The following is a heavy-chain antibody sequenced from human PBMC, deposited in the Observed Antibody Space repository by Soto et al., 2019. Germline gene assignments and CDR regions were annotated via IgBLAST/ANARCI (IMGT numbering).Heavy chain of an antibody. CDR2: ISAYNGNT. CDR3: ARVRGYNWNYNWFDP. Sequence: QVQLVQSGAEVKKPGASVKVSCKASGYTFTSYGISWVRQAPGQGLEWMGWISAYNGNTNYAQKLQGRVTMTTDTSTSTAYMELRSMRSDATAVYYCARVRGYNWNYNWFDPWGQRTLVTVSS. D-gene: IGHD1-7*01. CDR1: GYTFTSYG. J-gene: IGHJ5*02. V-gene: IGHV1-18*01.